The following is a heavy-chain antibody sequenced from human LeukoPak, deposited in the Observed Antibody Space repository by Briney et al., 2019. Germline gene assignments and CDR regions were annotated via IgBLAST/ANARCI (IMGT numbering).Heavy chain of an antibody. D-gene: IGHD3-9*01. CDR1: GGSISSYY. V-gene: IGHV4-4*07. J-gene: IGHJ4*02. CDR2: IYTSGST. CDR3: ERKTAYEILTGYTVDY. Sequence: PSETLSLTCTVSGGSISSYYWSWIRQPAGKGLEWIGRIYTSGSTNYNPSLKSRVTMSVDTSKNQFSLKLSSVTAADTAVYYCERKTAYEILTGYTVDYWGQGTLVTVSS.